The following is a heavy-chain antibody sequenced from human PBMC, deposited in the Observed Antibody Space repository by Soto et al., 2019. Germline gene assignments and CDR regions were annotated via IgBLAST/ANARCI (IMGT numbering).Heavy chain of an antibody. V-gene: IGHV4-34*01. D-gene: IGHD3-16*01. CDR3: ARSLTSTLYAFDI. Sequence: SETLSLTCAVYGGSFSDYSWTWIRQPPGKGLEWIGEINHSGSTYYNPSLKSRVTISVDTSKNQFSLKLSSVTAVDTAVYYCARSLTSTLYAFDIWGQGTMVTVSS. J-gene: IGHJ3*02. CDR1: GGSFSDYS. CDR2: INHSGST.